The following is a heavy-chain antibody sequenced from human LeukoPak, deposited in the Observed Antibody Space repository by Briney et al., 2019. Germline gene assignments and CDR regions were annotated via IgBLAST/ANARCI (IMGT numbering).Heavy chain of an antibody. CDR1: GFTLSSNS. V-gene: IGHV3-53*01. CDR3: ARRAGAYSHPYDY. J-gene: IGHJ4*02. Sequence: GRSLRLSCTVSGFTLSSNSMSWVRQAPGKGLEWVSFIYSDNTHYSYTVKGRFTISRDNSKNTLYLHMNSLRAEDTAVYYCARRAGAYSHPYDYWGQGTLVTVSS. CDR2: IYSDNT. D-gene: IGHD4/OR15-4a*01.